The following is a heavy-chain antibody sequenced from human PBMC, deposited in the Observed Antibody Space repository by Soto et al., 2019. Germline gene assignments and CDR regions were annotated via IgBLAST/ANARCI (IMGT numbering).Heavy chain of an antibody. J-gene: IGHJ4*02. Sequence: GGAPILSCAASGFTLTSYAMHWVRQAPGKRLEWVAVISYNGSKKYYADSVKVRFTISRDNSKNTLYLQMNSLRAEDTAVYYCARDLEIFGFLDYWGQGTMVTASS. CDR2: ISYNGSKK. V-gene: IGHV3-30-3*01. D-gene: IGHD3-9*01. CDR3: ARDLEIFGFLDY. CDR1: GFTLTSYA.